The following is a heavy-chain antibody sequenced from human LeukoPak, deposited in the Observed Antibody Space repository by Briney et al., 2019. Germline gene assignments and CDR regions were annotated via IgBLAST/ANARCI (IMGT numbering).Heavy chain of an antibody. J-gene: IGHJ3*02. CDR3: ARGLAQRRYCSSTSCYHDAFDI. D-gene: IGHD2-2*01. V-gene: IGHV3-30-3*01. CDR1: GFTFSSYA. Sequence: GRSLRLSCAASGFTFSSYAMHWVRQAPGKGLEWVAVISYDGSNKYYADSVKGRFTISRDNSKNTLYLQMNSLRAEDTAVYYCARGLAQRRYCSSTSCYHDAFDIWGQGTMVTVSS. CDR2: ISYDGSNK.